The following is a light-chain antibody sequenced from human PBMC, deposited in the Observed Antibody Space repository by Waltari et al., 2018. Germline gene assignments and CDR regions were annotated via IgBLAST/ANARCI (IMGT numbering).Light chain of an antibody. Sequence: IVITQSPATLSVFQGERTTLSSRASQSISSNLAWDQQQPGQAPSLLSYGSSTRATGIPDRFTVSGSGIEFTLTINSLHSEDFAVYYCQQYNNWPPDPTFGQGTKVEIK. CDR2: GSS. V-gene: IGKV3D-15*01. J-gene: IGKJ1*01. CDR1: QSISSN. CDR3: QQYNNWPPDPT.